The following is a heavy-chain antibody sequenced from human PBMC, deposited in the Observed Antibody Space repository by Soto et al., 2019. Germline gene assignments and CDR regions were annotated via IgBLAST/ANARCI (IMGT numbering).Heavy chain of an antibody. V-gene: IGHV4-39*01. CDR3: ARYAAVAGILDY. J-gene: IGHJ4*02. CDR1: GGSISSSSYK. D-gene: IGHD6-19*01. Sequence: SETLSLTCTVSGGSISSSSYKWGWIRQPPGKGLEWIGNIFYSGSTYYNPSLKSRVTLSVDTSKNQFSLTLSSVTAADTAVYYCARYAAVAGILDYWGQGTLVTVSS. CDR2: IFYSGST.